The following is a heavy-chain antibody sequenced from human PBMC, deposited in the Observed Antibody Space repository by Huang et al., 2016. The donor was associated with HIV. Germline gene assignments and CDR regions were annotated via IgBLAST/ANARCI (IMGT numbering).Heavy chain of an antibody. CDR1: GFIFSNDG. J-gene: IGHJ1*01. Sequence: QVQLVESGGGVVQPGRSLRLSCAASGFIFSNDGMHWVRQAPGKGLEWVELISYYGSNKDYTDSVKGRFSISRDNSKNTLYLQMNSLRAEDTAVYYCALKGDSSGWEYFRHWGQGTLVTVSS. CDR2: ISYYGSNK. D-gene: IGHD6-19*01. V-gene: IGHV3-30*03. CDR3: ALKGDSSGWEYFRH.